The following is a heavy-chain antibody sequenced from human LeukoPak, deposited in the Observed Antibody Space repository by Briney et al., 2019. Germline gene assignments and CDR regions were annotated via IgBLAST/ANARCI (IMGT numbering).Heavy chain of an antibody. Sequence: GGSLRLSCAASGFTFSSYSMNWVRQAPGKGLEWVSSISSSSSYIYYADSVKGRFTISRDNAKISLYLQMNSLRAEDTAVYYCARENAYYYDSSGYSDYWGQGTLVTVSS. CDR2: ISSSSSYI. D-gene: IGHD3-22*01. CDR1: GFTFSSYS. CDR3: ARENAYYYDSSGYSDY. V-gene: IGHV3-21*01. J-gene: IGHJ4*02.